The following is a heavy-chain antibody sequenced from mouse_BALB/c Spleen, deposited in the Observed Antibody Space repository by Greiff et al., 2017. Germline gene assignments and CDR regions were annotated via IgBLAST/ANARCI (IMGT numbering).Heavy chain of an antibody. CDR1: GYAFTNYL. CDR2: INPGSGGT. V-gene: IGHV1-54*01. J-gene: IGHJ4*01. D-gene: IGHD2-4*01. CDR3: ARRGYDYGSGYAMDY. Sequence: VQLQESGAELVRPGTSVKVSCKASGYAFTNYLIEWVKQRPGQGLEWIGVINPGSGGTNYNEKFKGKATLTADKSSSTAYMQLSSLTSDDSAVYFCARRGYDYGSGYAMDYWGQGTSVTVSS.